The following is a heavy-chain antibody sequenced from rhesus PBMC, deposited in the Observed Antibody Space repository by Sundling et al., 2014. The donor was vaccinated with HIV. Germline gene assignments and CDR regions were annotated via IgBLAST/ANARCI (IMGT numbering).Heavy chain of an antibody. CDR3: ARKRCGGVYCPDAFDF. CDR1: GDSLSSRHW. V-gene: IGHV4-143*01. CDR2: IYDDSATT. D-gene: IGHD2-27*01. Sequence: QVQLQESGPGLVKPSETLSLTCAVSGDSLSSRHWWSWIRQPPGRGLEWIGNIYDDSATTYHNPSLKNRVTISIDTSKNQFSLKLSSVTAADTAVYYCARKRCGGVYCPDAFDFWGQGLRVTVSS. J-gene: IGHJ3*01.